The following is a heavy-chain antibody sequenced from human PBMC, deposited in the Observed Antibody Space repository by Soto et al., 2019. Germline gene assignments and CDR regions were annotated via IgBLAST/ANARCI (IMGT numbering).Heavy chain of an antibody. J-gene: IGHJ6*02. V-gene: IGHV4-30-4*02. CDR2: IYYSGST. CDR1: GSSISSGDYY. CDR3: ARGEYQLRRGMGYCYYRMDV. D-gene: IGHD2-2*01. Sequence: SDTLSLTCTVSGSSISSGDYYWSWIRQPPGKGLEWIGYIYYSGSTYYNPSLKSRVTISVDTSKNQFSLKLSSVTAADTAVYYCARGEYQLRRGMGYCYYRMDVWGQGTTVTVYS.